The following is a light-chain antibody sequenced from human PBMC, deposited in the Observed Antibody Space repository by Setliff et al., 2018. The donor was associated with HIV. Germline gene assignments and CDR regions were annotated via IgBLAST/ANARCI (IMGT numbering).Light chain of an antibody. J-gene: IGLJ1*01. CDR1: SSDVGGYNY. CDR2: EVS. CDR3: SSYAITNTLP. V-gene: IGLV2-14*01. Sequence: ALTQPASVSGSPGQSITISCTGTSSDVGGYNYVSWYQQHPGKAPKLIIYEVSNRPSGISNRFSGSKSGNTASLTISGLQAEDEADYYCSSYAITNTLPFGTGTKVTVL.